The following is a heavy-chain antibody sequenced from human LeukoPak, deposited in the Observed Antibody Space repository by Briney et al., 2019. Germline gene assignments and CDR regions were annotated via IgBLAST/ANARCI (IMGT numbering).Heavy chain of an antibody. D-gene: IGHD3-3*01. CDR1: GFTFSSYA. J-gene: IGHJ4*02. CDR3: ARDRIFGVETFFDY. V-gene: IGHV3-30-3*01. CDR2: ISYDGSNK. Sequence: GGSLRLSCAASGFTFSSYAMHWVRQAPGMGLEWGAVISYDGSNKYYADSVKGRFTISRENSKNTLYLQMISLRAEDTAVYYCARDRIFGVETFFDYWGQGTLVTVSS.